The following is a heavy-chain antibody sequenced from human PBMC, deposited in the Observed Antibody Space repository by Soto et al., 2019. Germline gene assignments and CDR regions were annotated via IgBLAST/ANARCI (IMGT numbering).Heavy chain of an antibody. CDR3: AKSFTQSNVWRAYRHKTHFDY. Sequence: EVRLLESGGGLVQPGGSLRLSCEGSGFTLSNYGMDWVRHAPGKGLEWISFISGAGDTTYYADSVKGRFIISRDNSKNTLYLQMNSLRAEDTAIYYCAKSFTQSNVWRAYRHKTHFDYWGQGALVTVTS. J-gene: IGHJ4*02. V-gene: IGHV3-23*01. D-gene: IGHD3-16*02. CDR2: ISGAGDTT. CDR1: GFTLSNYG.